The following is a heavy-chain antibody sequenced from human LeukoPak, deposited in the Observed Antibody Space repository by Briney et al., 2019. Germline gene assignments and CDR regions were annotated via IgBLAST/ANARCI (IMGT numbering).Heavy chain of an antibody. CDR3: ARSAPGIGSSASYYFDY. J-gene: IGHJ4*02. V-gene: IGHV1-46*01. D-gene: IGHD6-6*01. Sequence: ASVKVSCKASGYTFTSYYMHWVRQAPGQGLEWMGIINPSGGSTSYAQKFQGRVTMTRDTSTSTVYMELSSLRSEDTAMYYCARSAPGIGSSASYYFDYWGQGTLVTVSS. CDR2: INPSGGST. CDR1: GYTFTSYY.